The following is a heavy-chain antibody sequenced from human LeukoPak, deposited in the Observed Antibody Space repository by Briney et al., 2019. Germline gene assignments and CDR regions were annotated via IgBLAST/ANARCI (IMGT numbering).Heavy chain of an antibody. Sequence: GGSLRLSCAASGFTFSSFGMHWVRQAPGKGLEWVADIWFDGKNEHFADSVKGRFTISRDNAKNSLYLQMNSLRAEDTAVYYCARDGYGDYPVYYGMDVWGQGTTVTVSS. CDR3: ARDGYGDYPVYYGMDV. V-gene: IGHV3-33*01. CDR1: GFTFSSFG. J-gene: IGHJ6*02. CDR2: IWFDGKNE. D-gene: IGHD4-17*01.